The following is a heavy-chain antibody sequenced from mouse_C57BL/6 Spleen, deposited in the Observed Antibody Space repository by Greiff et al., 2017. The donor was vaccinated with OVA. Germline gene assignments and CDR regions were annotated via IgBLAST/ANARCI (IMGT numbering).Heavy chain of an antibody. J-gene: IGHJ2*01. CDR2: IDPSDSYT. CDR1: GYTFTSYW. Sequence: VQLQQPGAELVKPGASVKLSCKASGYTFTSYWMQCVKQRPGQGLEWIGEIDPSDSYTNYNQKFKGKATLTVDTSSSTAYMQLSSLTSEDSAVYYCARLITPFDYWGQGTTLTVSS. V-gene: IGHV1-50*01. D-gene: IGHD2-4*01. CDR3: ARLITPFDY.